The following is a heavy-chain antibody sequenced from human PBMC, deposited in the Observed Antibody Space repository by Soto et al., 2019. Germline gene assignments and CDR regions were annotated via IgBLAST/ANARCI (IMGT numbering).Heavy chain of an antibody. V-gene: IGHV3-21*01. CDR3: ARAPVEYSRNQRTLRYYMDV. CDR1: GFTFSSYS. CDR2: ISSSSSYI. D-gene: IGHD6-6*01. Sequence: PGGSLRLSCAASGFTFSSYSMNWVRQAPGKGLEWVSSISSSSSYIYYADSVKGRFTISRDNAKNSLYLQMNSLRAEDTAVYYCARAPVEYSRNQRTLRYYMDVWGKGTTVTVSS. J-gene: IGHJ6*03.